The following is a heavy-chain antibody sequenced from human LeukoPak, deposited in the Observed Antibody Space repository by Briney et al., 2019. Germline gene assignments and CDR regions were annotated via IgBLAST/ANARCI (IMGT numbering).Heavy chain of an antibody. CDR2: IYTSGSN. J-gene: IGHJ6*03. D-gene: IGHD4-23*01. V-gene: IGHV4-4*07. CDR3: AREVADYGGYYYYHYMDV. Sequence: SETLSLTCTVSGGSISDYYWNWIRQPAGKGLGWIGRIYTSGSNNYNPSLKSRVTMPVDTSKNQFSLKLSSVTAADTAMYYCAREVADYGGYYYYHYMDVWGKGTTVTISS. CDR1: GGSISDYY.